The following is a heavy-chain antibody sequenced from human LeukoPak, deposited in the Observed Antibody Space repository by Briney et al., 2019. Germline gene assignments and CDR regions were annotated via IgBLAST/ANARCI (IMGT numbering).Heavy chain of an antibody. J-gene: IGHJ4*02. CDR1: VFTFSSYG. V-gene: IGHV3-30*02. Sequence: GGSLRLSCAASVFTFSSYGMHWVRQAPGKGLEWVAFIRYDGSNKYYADSVKGRFTISRDNSKNTLYLQMNSLRAEDTAVYYCAKTWIMRGGLDYWGQGTLVTVSS. D-gene: IGHD3-10*01. CDR2: IRYDGSNK. CDR3: AKTWIMRGGLDY.